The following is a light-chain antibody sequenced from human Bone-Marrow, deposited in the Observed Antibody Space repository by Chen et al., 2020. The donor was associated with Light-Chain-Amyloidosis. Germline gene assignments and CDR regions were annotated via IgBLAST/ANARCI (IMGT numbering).Light chain of an antibody. J-gene: IGKJ1*01. Sequence: DIQMTQSSSTMSASVVDRVTITCRASQTITTWLTWYKQKPGKAPNILIYKASSLKSGVPSRFSGSGSGTEFSLTIGSLQADAFATYYCQRLNSYPWTFGQGTKVEIK. CDR2: KAS. CDR1: QTITTW. V-gene: IGKV1-5*03. CDR3: QRLNSYPWT.